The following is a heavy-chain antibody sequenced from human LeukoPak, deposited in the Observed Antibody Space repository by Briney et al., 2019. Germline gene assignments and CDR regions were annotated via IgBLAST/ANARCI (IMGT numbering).Heavy chain of an antibody. CDR3: ARHKPLGYCSGGSCYWGGFDY. CDR2: IDPSDAYT. D-gene: IGHD2-15*01. J-gene: IGHJ4*02. CDR1: GYSFTSYW. Sequence: GESLRISCKGSGYSFTSYWISWGRQMPGKGREWMGRIDPSDAYTNYSPSLQGHVTISADKSISTAYLQWSSLKASDTAMYYCARHKPLGYCSGGSCYWGGFDYWGQGTLVTVSS. V-gene: IGHV5-10-1*01.